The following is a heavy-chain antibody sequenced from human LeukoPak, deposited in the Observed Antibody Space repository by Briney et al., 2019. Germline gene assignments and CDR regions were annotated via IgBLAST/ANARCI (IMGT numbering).Heavy chain of an antibody. CDR2: IYYSGSTNYT. V-gene: IGHV4-59*01. Sequence: SETLSLTCTVSGGSISYYYWSWIRQPPGKGLEWIGYIYYSGSTNYTNYNPSLKSRVTISVDTSKNQCSLKLSSLTAADTAVYYCASFLVSNAFDIWGQGTMVTVSS. CDR1: GGSISYYY. J-gene: IGHJ3*02. D-gene: IGHD5/OR15-5a*01. CDR3: ASFLVSNAFDI.